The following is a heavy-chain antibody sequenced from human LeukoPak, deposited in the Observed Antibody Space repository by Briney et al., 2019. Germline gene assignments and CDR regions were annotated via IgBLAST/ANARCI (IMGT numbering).Heavy chain of an antibody. CDR3: ARRGDTPMVGDY. CDR1: GFTFSSYT. Sequence: GGSLRLSCAASGFTFSSYTMNWVRQAPGKGLEWVSSISGSSSYIYYAESVKGRFTISRDNAKNSLYLQMDGLRAEDTAVYYCARRGDTPMVGDYWGQGTLVTVSS. J-gene: IGHJ4*02. CDR2: ISGSSSYI. V-gene: IGHV3-21*01. D-gene: IGHD5-18*01.